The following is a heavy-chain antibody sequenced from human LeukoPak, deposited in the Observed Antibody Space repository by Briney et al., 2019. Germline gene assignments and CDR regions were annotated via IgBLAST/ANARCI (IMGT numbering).Heavy chain of an antibody. V-gene: IGHV4-59*01. CDR2: IYYSGST. CDR3: AREAVAGNTGHDAFDI. J-gene: IGHJ3*02. CDR1: GRSINSYY. Sequence: SDTLSLTCTVPGRSINSYYWRWIRQPPGTGLEWIGYIYYSGSTNYNPSLKSRVTISVDTSKNQFSLKLSSVTAADTAVYYCAREAVAGNTGHDAFDIWGQGTMVTVSS. D-gene: IGHD6-19*01.